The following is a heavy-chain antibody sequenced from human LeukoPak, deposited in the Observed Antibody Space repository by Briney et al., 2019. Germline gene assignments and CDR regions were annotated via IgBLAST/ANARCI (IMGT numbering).Heavy chain of an antibody. J-gene: IGHJ3*02. Sequence: GGSLRLSCAASGFIFSSYSMNWVRQAPGKGLEWVSSISSSSSYIYYADSVKGRFTISRDNAKNSLYLQMNSLRAEDTAVYYCARGRITIFGVAYAFDIWGQGTMVTVSS. CDR2: ISSSSSYI. D-gene: IGHD3-3*01. CDR3: ARGRITIFGVAYAFDI. CDR1: GFIFSSYS. V-gene: IGHV3-21*01.